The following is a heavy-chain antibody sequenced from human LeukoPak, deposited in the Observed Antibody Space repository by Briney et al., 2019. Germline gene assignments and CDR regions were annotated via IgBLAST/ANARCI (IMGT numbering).Heavy chain of an antibody. CDR2: IKQDGSET. CDR3: AREDYYDGSPDY. V-gene: IGHV3-7*01. Sequence: GGSLRLSCAASGFTFSHCWMSWVRQAPGKGLEWVANIKQDGSETYYVDSVKGRFTVSRDNAKNLLYLQLKSLRAEDTAVYYCAREDYYDGSPDYWGQGTLVTVSS. J-gene: IGHJ4*02. CDR1: GFTFSHCW. D-gene: IGHD3-22*01.